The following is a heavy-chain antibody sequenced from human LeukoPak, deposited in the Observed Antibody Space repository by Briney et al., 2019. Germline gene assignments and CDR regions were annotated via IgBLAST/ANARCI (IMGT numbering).Heavy chain of an antibody. V-gene: IGHV4-39*07. CDR2: IFYSGST. CDR3: ARSSRRYMDV. Sequence: PSETLSLTCTVSSGSISTSNYYWGWVRQPPGKALEWIGNIFYSGSTYYSPSLKSRVTISVDTSKNQFSLKLSSVTAADTAVYYCARSSRRYMDVWGKGTTVTVSS. CDR1: SGSISTSNYY. J-gene: IGHJ6*03.